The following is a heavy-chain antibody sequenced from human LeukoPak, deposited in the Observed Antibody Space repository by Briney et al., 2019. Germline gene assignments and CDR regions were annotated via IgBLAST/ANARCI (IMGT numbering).Heavy chain of an antibody. D-gene: IGHD3-16*01. CDR2: ISYDGSNK. Sequence: TGGSLRLSCAASGFTFSSYAMHWVRQAPGKGLEWVAVISYDGSNKYYADSVKGRFTVSRDNSKNTLYLQMNSLRAEDTAVYYCARKSFVGGVPAFDIWGQGTMVTVSP. J-gene: IGHJ3*02. CDR3: ARKSFVGGVPAFDI. V-gene: IGHV3-30-3*01. CDR1: GFTFSSYA.